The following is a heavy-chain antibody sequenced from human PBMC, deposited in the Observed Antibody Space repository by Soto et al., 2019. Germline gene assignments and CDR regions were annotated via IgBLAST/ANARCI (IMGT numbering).Heavy chain of an antibody. J-gene: IGHJ4*02. CDR1: GFTFSSYS. CDR2: ISSSSSYI. Sequence: PGGSLRLSCAASGFTFSSYSMNWVRQAPGKGLEWVSSISSSSSYIYYADSVKGRFTISRDNAKNSLYLQMNSLRAEDTAVYYCARDPQRVGTRKNSSPTRPTDYWGQGTLVTVSS. CDR3: ARDPQRVGTRKNSSPTRPTDY. V-gene: IGHV3-21*01. D-gene: IGHD6-13*01.